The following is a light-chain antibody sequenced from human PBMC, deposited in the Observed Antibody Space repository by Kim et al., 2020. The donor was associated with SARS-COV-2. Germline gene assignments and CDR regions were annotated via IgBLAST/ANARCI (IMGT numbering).Light chain of an antibody. CDR2: DVS. J-gene: IGKJ4*01. CDR3: QQHENLPT. V-gene: IGKV1-33*01. Sequence: SASVGDRVTITCLASQDIKNSVNWYQQKPGKAPQLLMYDVSNVETGVPSRFSGSGSGTYFTFTISSLQPEDIATYYCQQHENLPTFGGGTKVDIK. CDR1: QDIKNS.